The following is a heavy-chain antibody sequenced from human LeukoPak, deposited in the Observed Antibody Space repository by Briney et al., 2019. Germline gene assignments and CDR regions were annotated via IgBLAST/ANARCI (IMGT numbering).Heavy chain of an antibody. CDR3: ARVFWEKDGFIGAFDI. J-gene: IGHJ3*02. CDR1: GFTFSSYA. Sequence: PGGSLRLSCAASGFTFSSYAMSWVRQAPGKGLEWVSIIYSGDSTYYADSVKGGFTISRDNSKNTLSLQLNSNRAEDAAVYYYARVFWEKDGFIGAFDIWGQGTMVTVSS. CDR2: IYSGDST. V-gene: IGHV3-66*01. D-gene: IGHD3-3*01.